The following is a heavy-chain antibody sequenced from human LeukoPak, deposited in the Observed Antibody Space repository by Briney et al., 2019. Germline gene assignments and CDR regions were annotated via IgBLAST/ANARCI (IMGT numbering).Heavy chain of an antibody. CDR3: ARDKQMDYGDYGTMGYFDY. D-gene: IGHD4-17*01. CDR1: GGSISSGDYY. CDR2: SYYSGST. V-gene: IGHV4-30-4*01. Sequence: SQTLSLTCTVSGGSISSGDYYWSCIRQPPGKGLEWIGYSYYSGSTYYNPSLKSRVTISVDTSKNQFSLKLSSVTAADTAVYYCARDKQMDYGDYGTMGYFDYWGQGTLVTVSS. J-gene: IGHJ4*02.